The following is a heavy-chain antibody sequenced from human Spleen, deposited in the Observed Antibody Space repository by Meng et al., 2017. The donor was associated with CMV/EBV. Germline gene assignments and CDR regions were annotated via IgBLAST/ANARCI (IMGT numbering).Heavy chain of an antibody. J-gene: IGHJ4*02. CDR3: VRGTAASSWYGGD. V-gene: IGHV1-18*01. D-gene: IGHD6-13*01. Sequence: ASVKVSCKTSGYIFSNYGISWVRQAPGQGLEWMGWISGYNGDTNYVQKLRGRVTMTRDTSTTTVYMELRSLRPDDTAVYYCVRGTAASSWYGGDWGQGTLVTVSS. CDR2: ISGYNGDT. CDR1: GYIFSNYG.